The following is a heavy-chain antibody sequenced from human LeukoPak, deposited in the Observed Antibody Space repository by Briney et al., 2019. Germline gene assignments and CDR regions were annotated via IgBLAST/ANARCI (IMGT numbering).Heavy chain of an antibody. D-gene: IGHD1-26*01. V-gene: IGHV3-43*02. CDR2: ISGDGGST. CDR3: VKVWQPGRSYAFDI. J-gene: IGHJ3*02. Sequence: GGSLRLPCAASGFTFDDYVMHWVRQAPGKGLEWVSLISGDGGSTYYADSVKGRFPISRDNSKNSLYLQMNSLRTEDTALYYCVKVWQPGRSYAFDIWGLGTMVTVSS. CDR1: GFTFDDYV.